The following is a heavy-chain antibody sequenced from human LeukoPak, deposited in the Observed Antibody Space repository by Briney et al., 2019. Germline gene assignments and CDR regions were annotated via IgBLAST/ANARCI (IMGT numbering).Heavy chain of an antibody. J-gene: IGHJ4*02. CDR3: ARDEGYGSGSYFDY. Sequence: PSETQSLTCTVSGGSISSYYWSWIRQPPGKGLEWIGYIYYSGSTNYNPSLKSRVTISVDTSKNQFSLKLSSVTAADTAVYYCARDEGYGSGSYFDYWGQGTLVTVSS. CDR2: IYYSGST. V-gene: IGHV4-59*01. D-gene: IGHD3-10*01. CDR1: GGSISSYY.